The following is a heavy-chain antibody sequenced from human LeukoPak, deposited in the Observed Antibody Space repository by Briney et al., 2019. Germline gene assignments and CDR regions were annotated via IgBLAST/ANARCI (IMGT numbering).Heavy chain of an antibody. CDR1: GGSISSYY. V-gene: IGHV4-59*01. CDR2: IYYSGST. CDR3: ASLDYGDYLFDY. Sequence: SETLSLTCTVSGGSISSYYWSWIRQPPGKGLEWIGYIYYSGSTNYNPSLKSRVTISVDTSKSQFSLKLSSVTAADTAVYYCASLDYGDYLFDYWGQGTLVTVSS. J-gene: IGHJ4*02. D-gene: IGHD4-17*01.